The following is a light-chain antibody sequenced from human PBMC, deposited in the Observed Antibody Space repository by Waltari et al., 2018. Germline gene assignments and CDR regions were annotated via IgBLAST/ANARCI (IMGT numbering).Light chain of an antibody. CDR2: DVS. J-gene: IGLJ2*01. CDR1: SSDVGGYNY. CDR3: SSYTSSITVV. V-gene: IGLV2-14*03. Sequence: QSALTQPASVSGSPGQSITISCSGTSSDVGGYNYVSWYQQLPGKAPKLIIYDVSNRPSGVSNRFSGSKSANTASLTISGLQAEDEADYYCSSYTSSITVVFGGGTKLTVL.